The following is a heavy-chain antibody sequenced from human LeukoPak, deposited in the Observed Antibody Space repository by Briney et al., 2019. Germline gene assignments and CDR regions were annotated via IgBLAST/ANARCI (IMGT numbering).Heavy chain of an antibody. Sequence: PGGSLRLSCAASGFTFNYYWMSWVRQAPGKGLEWVANIKKDGSEKYYVDSVKGRFTISRDNAQNSLFLQMNSLRAEDTAVYYCARGAWGVDYWGQGALVTVSS. V-gene: IGHV3-7*01. CDR1: GFTFNYYW. D-gene: IGHD7-27*01. CDR2: IKKDGSEK. J-gene: IGHJ4*02. CDR3: ARGAWGVDY.